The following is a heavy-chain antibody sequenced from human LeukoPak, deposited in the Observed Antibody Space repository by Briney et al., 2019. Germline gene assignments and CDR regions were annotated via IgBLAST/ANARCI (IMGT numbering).Heavy chain of an antibody. Sequence: SETLSLTCAVYGGSFSGYYWSWIRQPPGKGLEWIGEINHSGSTNYNPSLKSRVTISVDTSKNQFSLKLSSVTAADTAVYYCARGLVVVGNDYWGQGTLVTVSS. V-gene: IGHV4-34*01. CDR3: ARGLVVVGNDY. J-gene: IGHJ4*02. CDR2: INHSGST. CDR1: GGSFSGYY. D-gene: IGHD3-22*01.